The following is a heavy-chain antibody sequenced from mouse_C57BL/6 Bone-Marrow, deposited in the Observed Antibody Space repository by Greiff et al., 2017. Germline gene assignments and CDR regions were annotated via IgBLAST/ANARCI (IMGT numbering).Heavy chain of an antibody. D-gene: IGHD2-5*01. J-gene: IGHJ2*01. CDR3: AGDSYYSIGCFDY. CDR1: GYTFTSYG. CDR2: IYPRSGNT. Sequence: QVQLKQSGAELARPGASVKLSCKASGYTFTSYGIRWVKQRTGQGLEWIGEIYPRSGNTYYNEKFKGKATLTADKSSSTAYMELRSLTSEDCAVYVCAGDSYYSIGCFDYWGQGTTLTVSS. V-gene: IGHV1-81*01.